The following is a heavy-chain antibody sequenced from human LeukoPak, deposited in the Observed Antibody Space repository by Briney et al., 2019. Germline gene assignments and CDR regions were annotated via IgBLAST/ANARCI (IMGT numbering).Heavy chain of an antibody. Sequence: LGASVKVSCKASRYTFTGYYIYWVRQAPGQGLEWMGWINPNSGDTKYAQNFQGRVTMTRDTSITTAYVEVSRLRSDDTAIYYCAREHTYGVHNAFDIWGQGTMVTVSS. D-gene: IGHD5-18*01. CDR1: RYTFTGYY. J-gene: IGHJ3*02. CDR2: INPNSGDT. V-gene: IGHV1-2*03. CDR3: AREHTYGVHNAFDI.